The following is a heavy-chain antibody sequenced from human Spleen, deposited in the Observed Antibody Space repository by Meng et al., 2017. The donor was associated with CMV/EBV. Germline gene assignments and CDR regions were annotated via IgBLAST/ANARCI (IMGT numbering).Heavy chain of an antibody. CDR1: GYTFTSYG. V-gene: IGHV1-18*01. D-gene: IGHD3-10*01. J-gene: IGHJ6*02. CDR3: ARMAGAMARGVETYYYGMDV. CDR2: ISAYNGNT. Sequence: ASVKVSCKASGYTFTSYGISWVRQAPGQGLEWMGWISAYNGNTNYTQKLQGRVTMTTDTSTSTAYMELRSLRSDDTAVYYCARMAGAMARGVETYYYGMDVWGQGTTVTVSS.